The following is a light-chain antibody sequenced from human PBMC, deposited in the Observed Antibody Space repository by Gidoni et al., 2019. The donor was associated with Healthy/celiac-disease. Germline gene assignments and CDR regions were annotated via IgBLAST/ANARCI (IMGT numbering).Light chain of an antibody. CDR1: QSVSSY. Sequence: EIVLTQSPAILSLSPGERATLSCRASQSVSSYLAWYQQKPGQAPRLLIYEASNRATGIPARFSGSGSGTDFTLTISSLEPEDFAVYYCQQRSNWPLLTFGGGTKVEIK. V-gene: IGKV3-11*01. CDR2: EAS. J-gene: IGKJ4*01. CDR3: QQRSNWPLLT.